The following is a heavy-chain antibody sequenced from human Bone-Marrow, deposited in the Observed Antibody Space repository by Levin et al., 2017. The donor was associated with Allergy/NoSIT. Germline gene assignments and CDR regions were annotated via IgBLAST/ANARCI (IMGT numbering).Heavy chain of an antibody. V-gene: IGHV4-4*02. CDR2: IYHSGST. CDR3: TRRGVSETHFDS. J-gene: IGHJ4*02. D-gene: IGHD6-19*01. Sequence: PSETLSLTCTVSGGSIRIPKWWNWVRQAPGKGLEWIGEIYHSGSTNSSPSLKSRVSLSVDTSKNEFSLRLSSVTAADTAVYYCTRRGVSETHFDSWGQGTLLSVSS. CDR1: GGSIRIPKW.